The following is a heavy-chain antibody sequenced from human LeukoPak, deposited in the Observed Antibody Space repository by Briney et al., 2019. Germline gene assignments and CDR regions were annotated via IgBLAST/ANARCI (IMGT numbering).Heavy chain of an antibody. J-gene: IGHJ4*02. D-gene: IGHD4-17*01. CDR1: GFTFSSYA. CDR3: AKMVGDYGLYYFDY. CDR2: MSGSGGGT. Sequence: GGSLRLSCAASGFTFSSYAMNWVRQAPGKGLEWVSVMSGSGGGTHYADSVKGRFTISRDSSKNTLYLQMNSLRAEDTAVYYCAKMVGDYGLYYFDYWGQGTLVTVS. V-gene: IGHV3-23*01.